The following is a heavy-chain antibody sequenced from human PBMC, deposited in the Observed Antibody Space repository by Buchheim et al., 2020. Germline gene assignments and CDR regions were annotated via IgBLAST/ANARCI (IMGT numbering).Heavy chain of an antibody. J-gene: IGHJ4*02. V-gene: IGHV4-34*01. D-gene: IGHD3-3*01. CDR3: ARGFSDFWSGYTIPFDY. Sequence: QVQLQQWGAGLLKPSETLSLTCAVYGGSFSGYYWSWIRQPPGMGLEWIGEINHSGSTNYNPSLKSRVTISVDTSKNQFSLKLSSVTAADTAVYYCARGFSDFWSGYTIPFDYWGQGTL. CDR2: INHSGST. CDR1: GGSFSGYY.